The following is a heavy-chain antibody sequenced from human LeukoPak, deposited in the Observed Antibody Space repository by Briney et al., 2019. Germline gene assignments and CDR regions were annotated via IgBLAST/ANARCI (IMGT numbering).Heavy chain of an antibody. D-gene: IGHD3-22*01. CDR2: IYYSGST. V-gene: IGHV4-31*03. Sequence: PSQTLSLTCTVSGGSISSGGYYWSWIRQHPGKGLEWIGYIYYSGSTNYKTSLKSRATISVDKSKNQFSLKLNSVTAADTAVYYCASRAPRYNYDRYLPIGYWGQGTLVTVSS. CDR3: ASRAPRYNYDRYLPIGY. CDR1: GGSISSGGYY. J-gene: IGHJ4*02.